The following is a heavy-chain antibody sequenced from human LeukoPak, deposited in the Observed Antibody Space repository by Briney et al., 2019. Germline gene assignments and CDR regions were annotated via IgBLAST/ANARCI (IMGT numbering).Heavy chain of an antibody. CDR1: GYSISSRYF. V-gene: IGHV4-38-2*02. D-gene: IGHD3-3*01. Sequence: SETLSLTCTVSGYSISSRYFWGWIRPPPGKVLEWIGIIYQSGSTYYNPSLKSRVTISVDTSKDQFSVKLTSVTAADTAVYFCARQSAYNPYYAFDSWGQGTLVTVSS. J-gene: IGHJ4*02. CDR2: IYQSGST. CDR3: ARQSAYNPYYAFDS.